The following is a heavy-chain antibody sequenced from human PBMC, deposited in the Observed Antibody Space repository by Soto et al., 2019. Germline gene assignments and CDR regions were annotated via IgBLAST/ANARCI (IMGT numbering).Heavy chain of an antibody. CDR1: GGSISSSNW. J-gene: IGHJ6*02. CDR3: ARDNYCSGGSCYGPHYYGMDV. Sequence: SETLSLTCAVSGGSISSSNWWSWVRQPPGKGLEWIGEIYHSGSTNYNPSLKSRVTISVDKSKNQFSLKLSSVTAADTAVYYCARDNYCSGGSCYGPHYYGMDVWGQGTTVTVSS. V-gene: IGHV4-4*02. CDR2: IYHSGST. D-gene: IGHD2-15*01.